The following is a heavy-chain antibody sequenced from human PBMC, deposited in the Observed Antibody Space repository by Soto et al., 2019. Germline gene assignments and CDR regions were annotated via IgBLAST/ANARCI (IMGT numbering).Heavy chain of an antibody. CDR3: ARDSVSLTLFDY. CDR1: GGSMSDYH. J-gene: IGHJ4*02. V-gene: IGHV4-4*07. Sequence: NHSGPLYLTCAVCGGSMSDYHWSWVREPAGKGLEGRGRVHSTGSTDYNPSVKSRITVSLDTSKKQFSLRLKSVTAADTALYCCARDSVSLTLFDYWGQGILVTVAS. D-gene: IGHD3-10*01. CDR2: VHSTGST.